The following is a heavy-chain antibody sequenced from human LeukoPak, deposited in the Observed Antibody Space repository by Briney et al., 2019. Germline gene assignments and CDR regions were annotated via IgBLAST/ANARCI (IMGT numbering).Heavy chain of an antibody. D-gene: IGHD1-26*01. Sequence: PSETLSLTCSVSGDSISSYYWSWIRQPAGKGLEWIGHMYTSGNTNYNPSLKSRVTMSVDTSKNQFSLKLSSVTAADTSVYYCARVSGSYYDVFDYWGQGTLVTVPS. V-gene: IGHV4-4*07. CDR1: GDSISSYY. CDR3: ARVSGSYYDVFDY. CDR2: MYTSGNT. J-gene: IGHJ4*02.